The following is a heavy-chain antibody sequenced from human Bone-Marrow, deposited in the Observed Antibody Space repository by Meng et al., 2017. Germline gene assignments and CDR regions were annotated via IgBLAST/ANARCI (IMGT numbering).Heavy chain of an antibody. CDR2: IKPDGSEQ. Sequence: GGSLRLSCVASGFTFSNYWMNWVRQTPGKGLEWVANIKPDGSEQYYMDSVKGRFTISRDNAKNSLFLKMDSLRPDDTAVYYCVQEYQWSQGTLVTVSS. V-gene: IGHV3-7*01. CDR1: GFTFSNYW. CDR3: VQEYQ. J-gene: IGHJ4*02.